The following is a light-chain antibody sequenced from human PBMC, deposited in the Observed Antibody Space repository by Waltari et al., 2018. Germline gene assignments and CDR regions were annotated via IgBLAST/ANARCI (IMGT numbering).Light chain of an antibody. J-gene: IGLJ2*01. CDR2: KDR. CDR3: LSPETRGSWV. CDR1: ALPKKY. V-gene: IGLV3-25*03. Sequence: SYELTQSPSVSLSPGQTARITCSAAALPKKYAYWYQKKPGQAPVLIIFKDRERPSGIPERFSGSTSGTTVTLTITGVQAEDEADYYCLSPETRGSWVFGGGTKLTVL.